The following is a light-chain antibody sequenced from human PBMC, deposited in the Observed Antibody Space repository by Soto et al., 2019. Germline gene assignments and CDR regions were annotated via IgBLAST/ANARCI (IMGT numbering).Light chain of an antibody. Sequence: QSALTQPRSVSGSPGQSVAISCTGTGNDVGAYNYVSWYQQHPRRPPKLMIYDVASWPSGVPDRFSGSKSGNTASLTISGLQADDEADYVCCSYAGGYTYLCGTGTKLTVL. J-gene: IGLJ1*01. CDR1: GNDVGAYNY. CDR2: DVA. CDR3: CSYAGGYTYL. V-gene: IGLV2-11*01.